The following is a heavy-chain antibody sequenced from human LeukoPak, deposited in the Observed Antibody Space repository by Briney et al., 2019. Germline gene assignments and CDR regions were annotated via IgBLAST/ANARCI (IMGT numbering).Heavy chain of an antibody. CDR2: ISRSTNTI. V-gene: IGHV3-48*01. Sequence: GGSLRLSCAASGFSLDDYSMNWVRQAPGKGLECISYISRSTNTIYYADSVKGRFTISRDNARNSLYLQMNSLRAEDTAVFYCARVGDYNYGSSSHFDSLGQGTLVTVSS. D-gene: IGHD5-18*01. CDR3: ARVGDYNYGSSSHFDS. J-gene: IGHJ4*02. CDR1: GFSLDDYS.